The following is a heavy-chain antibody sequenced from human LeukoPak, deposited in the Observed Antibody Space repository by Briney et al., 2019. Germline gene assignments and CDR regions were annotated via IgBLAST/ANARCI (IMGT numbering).Heavy chain of an antibody. Sequence: GGSLRLSCVASAFTFNNYWMHWVRQAPGKGLVWVSRIKGDGSSTNYADSVRGRFTISRDNAKNTVYLQMNSLRTEDTAVYYCARDGLRIFGVVTTKNDYWGQGTLVTVSS. CDR3: ARDGLRIFGVVTTKNDY. V-gene: IGHV3-74*01. J-gene: IGHJ4*02. D-gene: IGHD3-3*01. CDR2: IKGDGSST. CDR1: AFTFNNYW.